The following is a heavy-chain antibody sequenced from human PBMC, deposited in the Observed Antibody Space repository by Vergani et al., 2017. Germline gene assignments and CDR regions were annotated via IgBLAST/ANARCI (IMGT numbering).Heavy chain of an antibody. V-gene: IGHV3-11*04. CDR1: GFFFSDYY. J-gene: IGHJ6*02. CDR3: ARVTRWEILREYYYGMDV. D-gene: IGHD1-26*01. CDR2: IASSDTTV. Sequence: QVQLVESGGGLVKPGGSLRLSCTASGFFFSDYYMSWLRQAPGKGLEWISYIASSDTTVYYADSVKGRFTISRDNAKNSLYLQMNSLRAEDTAVYYCARVTRWEILREYYYGMDVWGQGTTVTVSS.